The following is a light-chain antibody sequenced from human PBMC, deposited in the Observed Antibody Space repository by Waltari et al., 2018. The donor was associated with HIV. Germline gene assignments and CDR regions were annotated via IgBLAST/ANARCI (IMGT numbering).Light chain of an antibody. J-gene: IGLJ2*01. CDR3: AAWDDRLNLV. CDR1: NSNIGSNH. Sequence: QSVLTQPPSASGTPGQRATISCFGSNSNIGSNHVYWYQQLPGMAPNLLIYKNNQRPSGVPDRFSGSKSGTSASLAISGLRSEDEADYYCAAWDDRLNLVFGGGTKLTVL. V-gene: IGLV1-47*01. CDR2: KNN.